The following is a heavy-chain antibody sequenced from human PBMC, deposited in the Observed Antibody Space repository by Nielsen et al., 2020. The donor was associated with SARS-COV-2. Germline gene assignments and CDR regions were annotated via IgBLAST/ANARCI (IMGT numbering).Heavy chain of an antibody. V-gene: IGHV4-31*03. Sequence: LSLTCTVSGASISSGGYFWSWIRQHPGKGLEWIGYIYFTGRTSYNPSLKSRVAMSVDTSKNQFSLDLKSVTAADTAVYYCAREASGYDHYNYGMDVWGQGTTVTVSS. J-gene: IGHJ6*02. CDR1: GASISSGGYF. D-gene: IGHD5-12*01. CDR2: IYFTGRT. CDR3: AREASGYDHYNYGMDV.